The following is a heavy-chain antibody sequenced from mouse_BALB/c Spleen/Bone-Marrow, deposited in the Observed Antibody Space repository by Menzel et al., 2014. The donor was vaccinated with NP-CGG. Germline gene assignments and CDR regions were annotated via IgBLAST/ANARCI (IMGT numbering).Heavy chain of an antibody. Sequence: QVQLQQSGPGLVQPSQSLSITYTVSGFSLTSYGVHWVRQSPGKGLEWLGVIWSGGSTVYNAAFISRLSISKDNSKSQVFFKMNSLQANDTAIYYCARNGGAYYGYYYAMDYWGQGTSVTVSS. CDR2: IWSGGST. J-gene: IGHJ4*01. V-gene: IGHV2-2*02. CDR3: ARNGGAYYGYYYAMDY. D-gene: IGHD2-10*01. CDR1: GFSLTSYG.